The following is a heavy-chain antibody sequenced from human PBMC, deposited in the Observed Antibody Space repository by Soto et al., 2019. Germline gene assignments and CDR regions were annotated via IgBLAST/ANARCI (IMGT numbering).Heavy chain of an antibody. CDR3: ARSYMHGGYDYRLGY. Sequence: GGSLRLSCAASGFTFSSYAMSWVRQAPGKGLEWVSAISGSGGSTYYADSVKGRFTISRDNAKNSLYLQMNSLRAEDTAVYYCARSYMHGGYDYRLGYWGQGTLVTVSS. V-gene: IGHV3-23*01. CDR2: ISGSGGST. J-gene: IGHJ4*02. CDR1: GFTFSSYA. D-gene: IGHD5-12*01.